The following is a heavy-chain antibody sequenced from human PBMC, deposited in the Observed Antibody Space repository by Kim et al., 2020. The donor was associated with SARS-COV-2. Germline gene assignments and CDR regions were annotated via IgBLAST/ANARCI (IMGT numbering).Heavy chain of an antibody. D-gene: IGHD6-19*01. V-gene: IGHV1-46*03. CDR3: ARVIAVAGYNWCDP. J-gene: IGHJ5*02. Sequence: EWMGGINPRGGSTSYEKTCQGRVTMTRDTSTSTVYMELSSLRSEDTAVYYCARVIAVAGYNWCDPWGQGTLVTVSS. CDR2: INPRGGST.